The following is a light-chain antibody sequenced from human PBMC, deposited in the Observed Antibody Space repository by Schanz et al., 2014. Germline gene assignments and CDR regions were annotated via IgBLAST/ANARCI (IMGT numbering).Light chain of an antibody. CDR1: QSVRSY. CDR2: AAS. Sequence: EIVLTQSPATLSLSPGERATLSCRASQSVRSYLAWYQQRPGQAPRLLIYAASTRATGIPDRFSGSGSGTEFTLTITSLQPDDFATYYCQHETFGQGTKLEIK. J-gene: IGKJ2*01. CDR3: QHET. V-gene: IGKV3-11*01.